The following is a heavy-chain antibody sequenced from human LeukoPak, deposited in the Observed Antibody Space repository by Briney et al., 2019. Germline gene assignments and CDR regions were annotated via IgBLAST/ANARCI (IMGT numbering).Heavy chain of an antibody. CDR3: ARDRAEGKTWVEFDP. J-gene: IGHJ5*02. Sequence: GGSLRLSCAASGFIVNSYAMSWVRQAPGKGLAWVSLIYSDGVTQYADSVKGRFTISRDNSKNALYLQMNSLRDEDTAVYFCARDRAEGKTWVEFDPWGQGTLVTVSS. V-gene: IGHV3-66*02. CDR2: IYSDGVT. CDR1: GFIVNSYA.